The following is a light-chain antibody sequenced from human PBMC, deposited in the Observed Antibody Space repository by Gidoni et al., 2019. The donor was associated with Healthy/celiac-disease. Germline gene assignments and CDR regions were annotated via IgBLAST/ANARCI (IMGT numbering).Light chain of an antibody. CDR1: QSVLYSSNNKNY. Sequence: DILMTQSPDSLAVSLGARATINCKSSQSVLYSSNNKNYLAWYQQKPGRPPKLLIYWASTRESGVPDRFSGSGSGTDVTLTISSLQAEDVAVYYCQKYDSTPLTFGGGTKVEIK. CDR3: QKYDSTPLT. J-gene: IGKJ4*01. CDR2: WAS. V-gene: IGKV4-1*01.